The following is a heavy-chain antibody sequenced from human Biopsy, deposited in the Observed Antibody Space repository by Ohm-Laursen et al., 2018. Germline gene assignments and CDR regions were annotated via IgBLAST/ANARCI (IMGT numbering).Heavy chain of an antibody. CDR1: GFIFSTYV. J-gene: IGHJ4*02. D-gene: IGHD1-1*01. V-gene: IGHV3-30*03. CDR3: AGNCGDYYFDF. CDR2: ISYDGSNI. Sequence: SLRLSCAAAGFIFSTYVMHWVRQAPGKGLEWVALISYDGSNIHYAVSVKGRFTISRDNSKNTLYLQMNSLGAEDTAIYSCAGNCGDYYFDFWGRGTLVTVSS.